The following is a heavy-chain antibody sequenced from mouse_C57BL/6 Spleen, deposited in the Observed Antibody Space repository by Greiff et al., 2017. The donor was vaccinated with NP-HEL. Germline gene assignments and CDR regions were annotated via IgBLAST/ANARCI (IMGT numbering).Heavy chain of an antibody. D-gene: IGHD2-4*01. Sequence: QVQLQQSGPELVKPGASVKISCKASGYAFSSSWMNWVKQRPGKGLEWIGRIYPGDGDPNYNGKVKGKATLTADKSSSTAYMQHSSLTSEDSAVYFCARSRGLPLMDYWGQGTSVTVSS. CDR3: ARSRGLPLMDY. J-gene: IGHJ4*01. CDR2: IYPGDGDP. CDR1: GYAFSSSW. V-gene: IGHV1-82*01.